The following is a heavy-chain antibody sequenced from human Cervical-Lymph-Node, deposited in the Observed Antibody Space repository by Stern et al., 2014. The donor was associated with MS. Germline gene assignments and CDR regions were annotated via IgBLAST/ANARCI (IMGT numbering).Heavy chain of an antibody. V-gene: IGHV2-5*02. CDR3: AHFLWFGVDAFDI. D-gene: IGHD3-10*01. Sequence: QITLKESGPTLVKPTQTLTLTCTFSGFSLSTSGVGVGWIRQPPGKALEWLALPYLGDDKRSSQFLKSRINIIKDTSKNQVVLTMTNMDPVDTATYYCAHFLWFGVDAFDIWGQGTMVTVSS. J-gene: IGHJ3*02. CDR2: PYLGDDK. CDR1: GFSLSTSGVG.